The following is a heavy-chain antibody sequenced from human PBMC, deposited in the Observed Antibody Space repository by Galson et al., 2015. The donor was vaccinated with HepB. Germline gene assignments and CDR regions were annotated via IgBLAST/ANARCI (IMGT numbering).Heavy chain of an antibody. D-gene: IGHD2-21*02. CDR2: FDPEDGET. V-gene: IGHV1-24*01. CDR1: GYTLTELS. J-gene: IGHJ4*02. CDR3: ATATFYVVVTATELSFDY. Sequence: SVKVSCKVSGYTLTELSMHWVRQAPGKGLEWMGGFDPEDGETIYAQKFQGRVTMTEDTSTDTAYMELSSLRSEDTAVYYCATATFYVVVTATELSFDYWGQGTLVTVSS.